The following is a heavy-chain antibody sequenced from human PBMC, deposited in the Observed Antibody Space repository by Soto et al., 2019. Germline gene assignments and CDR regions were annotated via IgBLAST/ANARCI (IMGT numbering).Heavy chain of an antibody. CDR3: ARAIRATSYYYYGMDV. D-gene: IGHD2-2*02. Sequence: PGGSLRLSCAASGFTFSSYGMHWVRQAPGKGLEWVAVISYDGSNKYYADSVKGRFTISRDNSKNTLYLQMNSLRAEDTAVYYCARAIRATSYYYYGMDVWGQGTTVTVSS. CDR2: ISYDGSNK. CDR1: GFTFSSYG. J-gene: IGHJ6*02. V-gene: IGHV3-30*03.